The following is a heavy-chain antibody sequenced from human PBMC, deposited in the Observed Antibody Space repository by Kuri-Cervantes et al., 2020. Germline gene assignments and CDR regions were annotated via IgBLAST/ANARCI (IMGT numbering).Heavy chain of an antibody. J-gene: IGHJ5*02. CDR2: INPDGGAK. CDR1: GFTFSSYS. D-gene: IGHD2-15*01. CDR3: AAWSATATHH. V-gene: IGHV3-7*01. Sequence: GESLKISCAASGFTFSSYSMNWVRQAPGKGLEWVANINPDGGAKSYVDSVKGRFTISRDNAKNSLYLQMNSLRAEDTGVYYCAAWSATATHHWGQGTLVTVSS.